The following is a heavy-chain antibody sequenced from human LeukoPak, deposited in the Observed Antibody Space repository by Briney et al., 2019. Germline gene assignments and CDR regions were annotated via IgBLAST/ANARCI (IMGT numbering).Heavy chain of an antibody. CDR1: GYTFTGYY. D-gene: IGHD1-20*01. J-gene: IGHJ6*03. V-gene: IGHV1-2*02. CDR2: INPNSGGT. CDR3: AREHITGTLGYYMDV. Sequence: ASVKVSCKASGYTFTGYYMHWVRQAPGQGLEWMGWINPNSGGTNYAQKFQGRVTMTRDTSISTAYMELSRLRSDDTAVYYCAREHITGTLGYYMDVWGKGTTVTVSS.